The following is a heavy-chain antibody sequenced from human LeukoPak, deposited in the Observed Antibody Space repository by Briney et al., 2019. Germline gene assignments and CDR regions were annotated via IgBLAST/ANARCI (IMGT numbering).Heavy chain of an antibody. V-gene: IGHV3-11*01. J-gene: IGHJ4*02. CDR1: GFTFSDYY. CDR3: ASSTYYCDSSGSN. D-gene: IGHD3-22*01. CDR2: ISSSGSTI. Sequence: GGSLRLSCAASGFTFSDYYMSWIRQAPGKGLEWVSYISSSGSTIYYADSVKGRFTISRDNAKNSLYLQMNSLRAEDTAVYYCASSTYYCDSSGSNWGQGTLVTVSS.